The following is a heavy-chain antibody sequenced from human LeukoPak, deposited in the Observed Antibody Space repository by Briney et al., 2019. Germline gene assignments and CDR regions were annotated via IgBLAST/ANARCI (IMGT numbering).Heavy chain of an antibody. CDR1: GGSISSICNY. J-gene: IGHJ4*02. Sequence: PSETLSLTCTVSGGSISSICNYWVWIRQPPGKGLEYIGSVSYSGSTYYNPSLKSRVTMPADTSKNQFSLKLSSVTAADTAVYYCARLTPYSGSPLDDYWGQGTLVTVSS. CDR3: ARLTPYSGSPLDDY. D-gene: IGHD1-26*01. CDR2: VSYSGST. V-gene: IGHV4-39*01.